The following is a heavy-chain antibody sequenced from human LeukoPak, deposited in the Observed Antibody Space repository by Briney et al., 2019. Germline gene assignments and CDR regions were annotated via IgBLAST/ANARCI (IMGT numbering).Heavy chain of an antibody. V-gene: IGHV1-69*13. J-gene: IGHJ6*04. CDR2: IIPIFGTA. D-gene: IGHD3-10*01. CDR3: ARLMDYYASGTYGRYAMDV. CDR1: GGTFSSYT. Sequence: SVKVCCKASGGTFSSYTISWVRQAPGQGLEWMGGIIPIFGTANYAQKFQGRVTITADESTSTAYIELNSLRSEDTARYYCARLMDYYASGTYGRYAMDVWGKGTTVTVTS.